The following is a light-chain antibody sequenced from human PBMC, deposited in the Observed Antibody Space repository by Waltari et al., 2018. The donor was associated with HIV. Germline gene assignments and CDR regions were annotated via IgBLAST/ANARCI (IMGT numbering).Light chain of an antibody. CDR3: CSYTVNSTGV. J-gene: IGLJ1*01. CDR2: DVN. V-gene: IGLV2-14*03. Sequence: YKYVSWYQQHTGKVPKLIIYDVNVRPSGVSDRFSGSKSGNTATLTISGLHSDDEADYYCCSYTVNSTGVFVAGTKITV. CDR1: YKY.